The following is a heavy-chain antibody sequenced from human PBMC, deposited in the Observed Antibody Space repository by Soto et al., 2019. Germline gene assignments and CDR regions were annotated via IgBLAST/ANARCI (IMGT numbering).Heavy chain of an antibody. Sequence: SETLSLTCTVYGGSFSGYYWSWIRQPPGKGPGWIGYIYYSGSTNYNPSLKSRVTISVDTSKNQFSLKLSSVTAADTAVYYCARARNYYGSGSSPTLDYWGQGTRVTVSS. V-gene: IGHV4-59*01. CDR2: IYYSGST. J-gene: IGHJ4*02. CDR1: GGSFSGYY. CDR3: ARARNYYGSGSSPTLDY. D-gene: IGHD3-10*01.